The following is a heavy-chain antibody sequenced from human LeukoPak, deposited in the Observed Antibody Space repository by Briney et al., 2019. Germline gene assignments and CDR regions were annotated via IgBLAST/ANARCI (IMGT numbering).Heavy chain of an antibody. CDR2: INHSGST. Sequence: SETLPLTCAVYGGSFSGYYWSWIRQPPGKGLEWIGEINHSGSTNYNPSLKSRVTISVDTSKNQFSLKLSSVTAADTAVYYCARENLAVAGQDLDYWGQGTLVTVSS. CDR1: GGSFSGYY. CDR3: ARENLAVAGQDLDY. V-gene: IGHV4-34*01. J-gene: IGHJ4*02. D-gene: IGHD6-19*01.